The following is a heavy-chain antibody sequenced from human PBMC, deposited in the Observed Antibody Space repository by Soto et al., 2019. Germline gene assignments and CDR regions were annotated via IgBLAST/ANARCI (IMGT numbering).Heavy chain of an antibody. J-gene: IGHJ4*02. CDR2: IKSTTDGGTT. Sequence: GGSLILSCAVSGFTVTNFWMNWVRQAPGKGLEWVGRIKSTTDGGTTDYAAPVKGRFSISRNDSRNTLFLQMNSLKTEDTAVYYCSHGYAQYFESWGRGTLVTVSS. V-gene: IGHV3-15*07. CDR3: SHGYAQYFES. CDR1: GFTVTNFW. D-gene: IGHD5-18*01.